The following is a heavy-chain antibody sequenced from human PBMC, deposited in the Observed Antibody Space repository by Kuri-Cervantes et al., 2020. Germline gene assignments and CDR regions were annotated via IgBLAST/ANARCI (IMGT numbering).Heavy chain of an antibody. CDR2: IYSGDNT. D-gene: IGHD6-6*01. CDR1: GFTFDDYG. CDR3: ASLMSSSYFDY. J-gene: IGHJ4*02. Sequence: GESLKISCAASGFTFDDYGMSWVRQAPGKGLESVSIIYSGDNTYYADSVKGRFTISRDNSQNTLYLQMNSLRVEDTAIYYCASLMSSSYFDYWGQGILVTVSS. V-gene: IGHV3-53*01.